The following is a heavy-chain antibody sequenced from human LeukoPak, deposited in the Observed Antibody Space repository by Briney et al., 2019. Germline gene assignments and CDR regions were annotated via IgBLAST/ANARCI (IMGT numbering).Heavy chain of an antibody. V-gene: IGHV3-7*01. J-gene: IGHJ3*02. CDR3: ARDRRVGGWGGAFDM. CDR2: IKQDGSEK. Sequence: GGSLRLSCVASGFTFSSYWMNWVSQAPGKGLEYVANIKQDGSEKYYVDSMKGRFTISRDNAKNSLYLQIDSLRAEDTAVYYCARDRRVGGWGGAFDMWGHGTQVTVSS. D-gene: IGHD2-21*01. CDR1: GFTFSSYW.